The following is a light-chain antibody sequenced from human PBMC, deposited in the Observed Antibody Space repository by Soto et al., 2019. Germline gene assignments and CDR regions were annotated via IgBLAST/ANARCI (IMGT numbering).Light chain of an antibody. CDR2: GAS. V-gene: IGKV1-39*01. Sequence: DIQMTQSPSSLSASVGDTVTIACRASQRISKYLNWYQHKPGTPPKLLISGASTLQSGVPSRFSGTGSGTDFTLTISTLQPEDFATYFCQQGYSTPMYTFGQGTKLEIK. CDR1: QRISKY. CDR3: QQGYSTPMYT. J-gene: IGKJ2*01.